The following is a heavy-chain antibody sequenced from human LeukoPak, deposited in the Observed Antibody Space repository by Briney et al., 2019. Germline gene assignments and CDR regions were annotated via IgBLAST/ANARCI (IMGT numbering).Heavy chain of an antibody. CDR3: AKDINRSVVVATIYFDY. V-gene: IGHV3-74*01. Sequence: PGGSLRLSCAASGFTFSSYWMHWVRQAPGKGLVWVSRINSDGSSTSYADSVKGRFTISRDNSKNTLYLQMNSLRAEDTAVYYCAKDINRSVVVATIYFDYWGQGTLVTVSS. CDR2: INSDGSST. CDR1: GFTFSSYW. J-gene: IGHJ4*02. D-gene: IGHD2-15*01.